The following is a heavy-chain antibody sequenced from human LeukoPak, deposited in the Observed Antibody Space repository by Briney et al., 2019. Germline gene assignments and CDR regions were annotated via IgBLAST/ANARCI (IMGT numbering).Heavy chain of an antibody. CDR2: ISAYNGNT. CDR1: GYSFTTYG. V-gene: IGHV1-18*01. D-gene: IGHD6-6*01. CDR3: ARDMIAARPNWFDP. J-gene: IGHJ5*02. Sequence: GASVKVSCKASGYSFTTYGISWVRQAPGQGLEWMGWISAYNGNTNYAQKLQGRVTMTTDTSTSTAHMELRSLRYDDTAVYYCARDMIAARPNWFDPWGQGTLVTVSS.